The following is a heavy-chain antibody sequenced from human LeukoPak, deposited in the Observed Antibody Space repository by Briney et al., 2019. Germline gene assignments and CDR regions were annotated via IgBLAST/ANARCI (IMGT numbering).Heavy chain of an antibody. CDR3: AKHDPRRVVITNWFDP. Sequence: GGSLRLSCVASGFSFSTYSVRWVRQAAGKGLEWVSTLTADAGRTYYADSVQGRFTISRDSFRNTVYLQMNSLRAEDTAVYYCAKHDPRRVVITNWFDPWAREPWSPSPQ. CDR2: LTADAGRT. D-gene: IGHD3-22*01. J-gene: IGHJ5*02. V-gene: IGHV3-23*01. CDR1: GFSFSTYS.